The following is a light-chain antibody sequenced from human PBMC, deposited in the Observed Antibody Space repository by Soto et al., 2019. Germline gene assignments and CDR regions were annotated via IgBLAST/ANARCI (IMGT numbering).Light chain of an antibody. V-gene: IGLV2-14*01. J-gene: IGLJ2*01. Sequence: QSVLTQPASVSGSPGQSITISCTGTGSDVGGYKYVSWYQQHPGKAPKLVIYEVSNRPSGVSNRFSGSKSGNTAALTISGLQAEDEADYYCSSYTSSSTVVFGGGTKVTVL. CDR2: EVS. CDR1: GSDVGGYKY. CDR3: SSYTSSSTVV.